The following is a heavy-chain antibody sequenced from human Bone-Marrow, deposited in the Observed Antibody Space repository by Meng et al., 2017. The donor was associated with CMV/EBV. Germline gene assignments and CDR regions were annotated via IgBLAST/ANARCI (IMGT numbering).Heavy chain of an antibody. CDR2: ISYEASNK. V-gene: IGHV3-30-3*01. J-gene: IGHJ6*02. CDR3: ARTGGPRADTYYYGVYV. D-gene: IGHD1-14*01. CDR1: GFTFSSYA. Sequence: GGSLRLSCAASGFTFSSYAMHWVPQAPGKGLDWVAVISYEASNKYYAYSVKVRFTIARDNSKNTPYLQMHRLRTEDTPVYYCARTGGPRADTYYYGVYVLGQGTTVTVPS.